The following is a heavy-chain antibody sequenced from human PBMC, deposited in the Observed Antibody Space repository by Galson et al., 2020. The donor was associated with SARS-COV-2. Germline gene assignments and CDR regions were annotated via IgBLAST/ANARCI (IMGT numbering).Heavy chain of an antibody. D-gene: IGHD1-20*01. CDR2: INHSGST. V-gene: IGHV4-34*01. CDR3: ARYNIRSSPHLDAFDI. J-gene: IGHJ3*02. Sequence: SETLSLTCGVSDGSFSGFYWHWIRQSPGKGLEWIGEINHSGSTNYNPSLKSRVIISIDKSKNQFSLKLDSVTAADTAVYYCARYNIRSSPHLDAFDIWGQGTRVTVSS. CDR1: DGSFSGFY.